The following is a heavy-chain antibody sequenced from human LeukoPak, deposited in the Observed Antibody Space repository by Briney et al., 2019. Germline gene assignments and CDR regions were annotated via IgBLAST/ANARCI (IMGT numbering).Heavy chain of an antibody. Sequence: SETLSLTCTVSGGSISSYYWSWIRRPPGKGLEWIGYIYYSGSTNYNPSLKSRVTISVDTSKNQFSLKLSSVTAADTAVYYCARSYDFWSGGFDYWGQGTLVTVSS. CDR1: GGSISSYY. D-gene: IGHD3-3*01. CDR2: IYYSGST. CDR3: ARSYDFWSGGFDY. V-gene: IGHV4-59*01. J-gene: IGHJ4*02.